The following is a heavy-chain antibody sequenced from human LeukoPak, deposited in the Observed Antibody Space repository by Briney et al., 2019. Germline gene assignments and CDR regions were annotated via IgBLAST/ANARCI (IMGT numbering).Heavy chain of an antibody. Sequence: GGSLRLSCVASGFIFNDFWMHWLRQVPGKGPVWVSRISSDGSTTYYADSVKGRFTISRDNAKNTLYLQMSSLRVDDTAVYYCRTAQYRGQGTLITVSS. V-gene: IGHV3-74*01. CDR2: ISSDGSTT. J-gene: IGHJ4*02. CDR1: GFIFNDFW. CDR3: RTAQY.